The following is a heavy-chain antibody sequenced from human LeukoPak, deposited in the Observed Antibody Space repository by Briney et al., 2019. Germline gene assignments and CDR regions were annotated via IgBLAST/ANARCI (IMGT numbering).Heavy chain of an antibody. CDR2: IYYSGST. J-gene: IGHJ1*01. CDR1: GGSISSYY. Sequence: SETLSLTCTVSGGSISSYYWSWIRQPPGKGPEWIGYIYYSGSTNYNPSLKSRVTISVDTSKNQFSLKLSSVTAADTAVYYCARSYYDSSGYYIPEYFQHWGQGTLVTVSS. V-gene: IGHV4-59*01. CDR3: ARSYYDSSGYYIPEYFQH. D-gene: IGHD3-22*01.